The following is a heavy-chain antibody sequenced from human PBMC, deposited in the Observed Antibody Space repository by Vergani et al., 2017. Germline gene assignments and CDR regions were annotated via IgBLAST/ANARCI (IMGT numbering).Heavy chain of an antibody. CDR2: TYYMSKWYN. V-gene: IGHV6-1*01. CDR3: ARDRRYYYGSGSYYKNYYYGMDV. D-gene: IGHD3-10*01. J-gene: IGHJ6*02. CDR1: GDSVSSNSAA. Sequence: QVQLQQSGPGLVKPSQTLSLTCAISGDSVSSNSAAWNWIRQSPSRGLEWLGRTYYMSKWYNDYAVSVKSRITINPDTSKNQFSLQLNSGTPEDTAVYYCARDRRYYYGSGSYYKNYYYGMDVWGQGTTVTVS.